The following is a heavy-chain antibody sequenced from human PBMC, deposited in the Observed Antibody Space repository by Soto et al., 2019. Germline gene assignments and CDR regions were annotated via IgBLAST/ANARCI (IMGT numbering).Heavy chain of an antibody. Sequence: PGESLKISCKGSGYSFTSYWIGWVRQVPGKGLEWMGIIYPGDSDTRYSPSFQGQVTISADKSISTAYLQWSSLKASDTAMYYCARGVRVITRHYYYGMDVWGQGTTVTVSS. CDR1: GYSFTSYW. CDR3: ARGVRVITRHYYYGMDV. J-gene: IGHJ6*02. V-gene: IGHV5-51*01. CDR2: IYPGDSDT. D-gene: IGHD3-22*01.